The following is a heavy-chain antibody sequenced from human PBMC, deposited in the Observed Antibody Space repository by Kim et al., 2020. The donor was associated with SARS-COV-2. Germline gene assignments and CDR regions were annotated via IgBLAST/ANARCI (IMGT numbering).Heavy chain of an antibody. Sequence: QKLQGRVTMTTDTSTSTAYMELRSLRSDDTAVYYCAREFFDFWSGYPLDYWGQGTLVTVSS. J-gene: IGHJ4*02. CDR3: AREFFDFWSGYPLDY. V-gene: IGHV1-18*01. D-gene: IGHD3-3*01.